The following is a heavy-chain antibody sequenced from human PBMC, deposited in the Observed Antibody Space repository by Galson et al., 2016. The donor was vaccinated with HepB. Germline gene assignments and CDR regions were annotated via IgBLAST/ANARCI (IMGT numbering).Heavy chain of an antibody. Sequence: TLSLTCSVSGGSINSGPYYWSWIRQHPGKGLEWIGYIYYLGSTYYNPSLKSRVTISLDTSKNQLSLTLNSVTAADTAVYFCAREGHGSNGYYLGAECWGQGHLVTVSS. CDR2: IYYLGST. V-gene: IGHV4-31*03. D-gene: IGHD3-22*01. CDR3: AREGHGSNGYYLGAEC. J-gene: IGHJ4*02. CDR1: GGSINSGPYY.